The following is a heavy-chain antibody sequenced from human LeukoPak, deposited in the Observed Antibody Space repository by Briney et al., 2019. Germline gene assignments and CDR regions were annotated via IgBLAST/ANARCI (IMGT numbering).Heavy chain of an antibody. V-gene: IGHV3-21*01. CDR1: GFTFSYYS. Sequence: TGGSLRLSCAASGFTFSYYSMNWVRQAPGRGLEWVSCISSSSSLMFYSDSVRGRFTISRDNAKSLLYLHMNSLRVEDTAVYYCAKVDRGDYSSSPVPYYNYYMNVWGKGTTVTVSS. CDR2: ISSSSSLM. D-gene: IGHD6-13*01. J-gene: IGHJ6*03. CDR3: AKVDRGDYSSSPVPYYNYYMNV.